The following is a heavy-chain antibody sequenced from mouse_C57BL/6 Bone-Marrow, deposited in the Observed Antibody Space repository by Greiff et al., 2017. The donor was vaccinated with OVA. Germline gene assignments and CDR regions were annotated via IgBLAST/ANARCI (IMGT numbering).Heavy chain of an antibody. CDR2: INPNNGGT. CDR1: GYTFTDYY. D-gene: IGHD2-2*01. CDR3: ARNGYDGFDY. J-gene: IGHJ2*01. Sequence: VQLKQSGPELVKPGASVKISCKASGYTFTDYYMNWVKQSHGKSLEWIGDINPNNGGTSYNQKFKGKATLTVDKSSSTAYMELRSLTSEDSAVYYCARNGYDGFDYWGQGTTLTVSS. V-gene: IGHV1-26*01.